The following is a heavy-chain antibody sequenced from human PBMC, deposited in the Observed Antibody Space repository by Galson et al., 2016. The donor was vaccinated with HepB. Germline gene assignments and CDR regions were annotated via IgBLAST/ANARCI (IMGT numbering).Heavy chain of an antibody. Sequence: QSGAEVKKPGESLKISCKASGYSFTSYWIGWVRQMPGKGLEWMGIIYPGHSDTKYSPSFQGQVAISADKSISTAYLHWSSLKASDTAMYYCARSFQAYYFDYWGQGALVTVSS. CDR2: IYPGHSDT. J-gene: IGHJ4*02. V-gene: IGHV5-51*01. CDR3: ARSFQAYYFDY. CDR1: GYSFTSYW.